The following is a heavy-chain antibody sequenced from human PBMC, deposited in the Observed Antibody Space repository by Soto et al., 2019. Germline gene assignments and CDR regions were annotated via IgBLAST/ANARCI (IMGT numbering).Heavy chain of an antibody. Sequence: QVQLVESGGGMVRPGGSLRLSCAASGFTLSDYFMAWVRQSPRQGLEWISSSSNSGGYITYADSVRGRFTISRDNAKSSLHLQLNSLRAEDSAVYYCARIQLAAYAFDIWGQGALVTVSS. D-gene: IGHD6-25*01. CDR2: SSNSGGYI. CDR3: ARIQLAAYAFDI. J-gene: IGHJ3*02. V-gene: IGHV3-11*06. CDR1: GFTLSDYF.